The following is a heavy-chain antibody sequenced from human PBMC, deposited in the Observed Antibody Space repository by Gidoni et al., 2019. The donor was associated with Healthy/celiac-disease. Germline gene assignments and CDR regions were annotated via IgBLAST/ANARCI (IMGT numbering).Heavy chain of an antibody. Sequence: QVQLVESGGGVVQPGRSLRLSCAASGFTFSRYAMHLVRQAPGKGLAWVAVISYDGSTKYYADSVKGRFTISRDNSKNTLYLQMNSLRAEDTAVYYCAKDPYDFWSGYSPGYYYYGMDVWGQGTTVTVSS. V-gene: IGHV3-30*18. CDR2: ISYDGSTK. CDR3: AKDPYDFWSGYSPGYYYYGMDV. CDR1: GFTFSRYA. D-gene: IGHD3-3*01. J-gene: IGHJ6*02.